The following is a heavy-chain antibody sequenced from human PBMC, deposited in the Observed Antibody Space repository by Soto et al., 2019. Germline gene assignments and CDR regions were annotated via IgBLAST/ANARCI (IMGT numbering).Heavy chain of an antibody. J-gene: IGHJ5*02. D-gene: IGHD1-26*01. V-gene: IGHV4-59*12. CDR3: AGDGRPFDP. CDR2: IYHSGST. CDR1: GGSISSYY. Sequence: SETLSLTCTVSGGSISSYYWSWIRQPPGKGLEWIGYIYHSGSTYYNPSLKSRVTISVDRSKNQFSLKLSSVTAADTAVYYCAGDGRPFDPWGQGTLVTVSS.